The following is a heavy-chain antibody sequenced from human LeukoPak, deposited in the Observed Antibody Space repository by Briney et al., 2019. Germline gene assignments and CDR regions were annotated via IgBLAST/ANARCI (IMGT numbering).Heavy chain of an antibody. Sequence: SETLSLTCAVYGGSLSGYYWSWIRQPPGKGLEWIGEINHSGSTNYNPSLKSRVTISVDTSKNQFSLKLNSVTAADTAVYYCARTPFIAAAGTYEDVWGQGTTATVSS. V-gene: IGHV4-34*01. D-gene: IGHD6-13*01. J-gene: IGHJ6*02. CDR2: INHSGST. CDR1: GGSLSGYY. CDR3: ARTPFIAAAGTYEDV.